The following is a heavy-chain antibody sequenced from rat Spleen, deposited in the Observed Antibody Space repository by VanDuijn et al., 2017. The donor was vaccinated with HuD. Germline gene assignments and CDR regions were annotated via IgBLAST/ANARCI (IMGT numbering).Heavy chain of an antibody. CDR1: GFTFSNYY. Sequence: EVQLVESGGGLMQPGRSLKLSCAASGFTFSNYYMAWVRQAPTKGLEWVAYISPGGGSTYYRDSVKGRFTISRDNAKSTLYLQMDSLRSEDTATYYCGTDYFGGYVMDAWGQGVSVTVSS. J-gene: IGHJ4*01. V-gene: IGHV5-27*01. CDR3: GTDYFGGYVMDA. D-gene: IGHD1-11*01. CDR2: ISPGGGST.